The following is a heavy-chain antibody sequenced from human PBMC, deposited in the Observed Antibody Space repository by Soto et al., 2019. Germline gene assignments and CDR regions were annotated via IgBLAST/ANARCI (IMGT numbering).Heavy chain of an antibody. D-gene: IGHD6-13*01. CDR3: AKEGPVAAAGTLYHFVC. J-gene: IGHJ4*02. CDR1: GFTFSSYA. V-gene: IGHV3-23*01. CDR2: ISGSGGST. Sequence: EVQLLESGGGLVQPGGSLRLSCAASGFTFSSYAMSWVRQAPGKGLEWVSAISGSGGSTYHADSVKGRFTISRDNSKNTLYLQMNSLRAEDTAVYYCAKEGPVAAAGTLYHFVCWGQGTLVTVSS.